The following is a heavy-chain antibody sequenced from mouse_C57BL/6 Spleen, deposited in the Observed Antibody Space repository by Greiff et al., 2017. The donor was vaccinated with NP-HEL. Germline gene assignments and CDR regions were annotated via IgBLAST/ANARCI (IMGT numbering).Heavy chain of an antibody. CDR2: ISSGSSTI. Sequence: DVQLVESGGGLVKPGGSLKLSCAASGFTFSDYGMHWVRQAPEKGLEWVAYISSGSSTIYYADTVKGRFTISRDNAKNTLFLQMTSLRSEDTAMYYCARPGSSYDWFAYWGQGTLVTVSA. V-gene: IGHV5-17*01. CDR1: GFTFSDYG. J-gene: IGHJ3*01. D-gene: IGHD1-1*01. CDR3: ARPGSSYDWFAY.